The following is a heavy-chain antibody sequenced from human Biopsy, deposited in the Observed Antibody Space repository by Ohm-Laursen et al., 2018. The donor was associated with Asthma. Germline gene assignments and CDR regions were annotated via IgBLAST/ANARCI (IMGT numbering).Heavy chain of an antibody. D-gene: IGHD3-10*01. J-gene: IGHJ4*02. CDR2: INPNTGGT. Sequence: ASVTVSCKASGYTFTAYFIHWVRQAPGQGLGWMGRINPNTGGTDYAQQFQGRVTMTRDTSISTAYMELNRLTSDDTAVYYCARLTYGSGSDYFDYWGQGALVTVSS. CDR3: ARLTYGSGSDYFDY. CDR1: GYTFTAYF. V-gene: IGHV1-2*06.